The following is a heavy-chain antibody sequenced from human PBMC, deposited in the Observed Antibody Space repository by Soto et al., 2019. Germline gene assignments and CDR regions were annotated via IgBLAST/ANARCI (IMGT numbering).Heavy chain of an antibody. CDR1: GGSSSGHY. CDR3: ARGSVDRVESSGLYEY. Sequence: PSETLSLTCAGYGGSSSGHYWSWIRQPPGKGLEWIGEINHSGGTSYNPSLKSRVTISVDTSKGQFSLELTSVTAADRAVYYCARGSVDRVESSGLYEYWGQGTPVTVSS. V-gene: IGHV4-34*01. J-gene: IGHJ4*02. CDR2: INHSGGT. D-gene: IGHD3-22*01.